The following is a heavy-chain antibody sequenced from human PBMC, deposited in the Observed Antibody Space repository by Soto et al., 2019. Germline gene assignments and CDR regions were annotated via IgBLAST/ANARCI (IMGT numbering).Heavy chain of an antibody. V-gene: IGHV4-39*01. CDR2: IYYSGST. Sequence: SETLSLTCTVSGGSISSSSYYWGWIRQPPGKGLEWIGSIYYSGSTYYNPSLKSRVTISVDTSKNQFSLKLSSVTAADTAVYYGARPQLVSYNWFDPWGQGTLVTVS. CDR1: GGSISSSSYY. D-gene: IGHD6-13*01. CDR3: ARPQLVSYNWFDP. J-gene: IGHJ5*02.